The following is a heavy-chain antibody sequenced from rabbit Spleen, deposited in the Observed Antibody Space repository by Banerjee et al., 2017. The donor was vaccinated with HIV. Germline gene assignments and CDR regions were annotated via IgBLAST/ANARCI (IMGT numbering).Heavy chain of an antibody. V-gene: IGHV1S45*01. J-gene: IGHJ6*01. CDR3: ARDSGSSFSSYGMDL. Sequence: EQLVESGGGLVKPEGSLKLSCTASGFSFSNKAVMCWVRQAPGKGLEWIGCIATGSSGFTYYATWAKGRFTCSKTSSTTVTLQMTSLTAADTATYFCARDSGSSFSSYGMDLWGPGTLVTVS. D-gene: IGHD8-1*01. CDR1: GFSFSNKAV. CDR2: IATGSSGFT.